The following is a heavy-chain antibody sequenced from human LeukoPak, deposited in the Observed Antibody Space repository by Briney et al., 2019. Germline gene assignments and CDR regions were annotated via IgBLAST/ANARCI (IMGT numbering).Heavy chain of an antibody. D-gene: IGHD3-22*01. CDR1: GFTFSDYY. Sequence: GGSLRLSCAASGFTFSDYYMSWIRQAPGKGLEWVSYISSSGSTIYYADSVKGRFTISRDNAKNSLYLQMNSLRAEDTAVYYCARDVSYYYDSSGSKRAFDIWGQGTMVTVSS. CDR2: ISSSGSTI. CDR3: ARDVSYYYDSSGSKRAFDI. J-gene: IGHJ3*02. V-gene: IGHV3-11*01.